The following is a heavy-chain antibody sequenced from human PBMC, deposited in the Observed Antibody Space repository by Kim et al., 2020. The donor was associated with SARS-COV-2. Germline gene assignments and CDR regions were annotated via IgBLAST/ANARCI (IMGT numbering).Heavy chain of an antibody. D-gene: IGHD1-1*01. V-gene: IGHV4-39*01. J-gene: IGHJ5*02. Sequence: SLKSRVTISVDTSKNQFSLKLSSVTAADTAVYYCARQYILGAQLAIWFDPWGQGTLVTVSS. CDR3: ARQYILGAQLAIWFDP.